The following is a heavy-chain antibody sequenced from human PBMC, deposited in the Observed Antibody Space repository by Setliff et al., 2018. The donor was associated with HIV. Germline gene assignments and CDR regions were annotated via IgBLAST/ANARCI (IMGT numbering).Heavy chain of an antibody. D-gene: IGHD3-3*01. J-gene: IGHJ4*02. V-gene: IGHV4-59*01. CDR2: ISYTGST. Sequence: SETLSLTCTVSGVSIENNFWSWFRQPPGKGLEWIGYISYTGSTNYDPSLKSRLTIVADTSKSQFSLKLTSVTAADTAVYYCTRPRVPYDFWSGPEVWGQGTLVTVSS. CDR3: TRPRVPYDFWSGPEV. CDR1: GVSIENNF.